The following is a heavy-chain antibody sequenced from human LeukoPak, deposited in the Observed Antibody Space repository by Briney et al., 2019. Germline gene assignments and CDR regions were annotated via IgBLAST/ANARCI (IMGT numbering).Heavy chain of an antibody. Sequence: GGSLRLSCAASGFTFSSYSMNWVRQAPGKGLEWVSYISSSSSTIYYADSVKGRFTISRDNAKNSLYLQMNSLRAEDTAVYYCARGATTVTTAVDYWGQGTLVTVSS. V-gene: IGHV3-48*01. CDR2: ISSSSSTI. J-gene: IGHJ4*02. CDR1: GFTFSSYS. D-gene: IGHD4-17*01. CDR3: ARGATTVTTAVDY.